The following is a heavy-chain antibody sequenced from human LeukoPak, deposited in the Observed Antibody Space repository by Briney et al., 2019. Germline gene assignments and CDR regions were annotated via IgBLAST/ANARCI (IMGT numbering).Heavy chain of an antibody. Sequence: ASVKVSCKASGYTFTNYGIRWVRQAPGQGLEWMGSISAHNGETSYAQSLQGRVIMTTDMSTSVAYMEIRRLRYDDTALYYCARGTNYYDTSGYLDSFDIWGEGTMVIVSS. CDR1: GYTFTNYG. J-gene: IGHJ3*02. D-gene: IGHD3-22*01. CDR2: ISAHNGET. V-gene: IGHV1-18*01. CDR3: ARGTNYYDTSGYLDSFDI.